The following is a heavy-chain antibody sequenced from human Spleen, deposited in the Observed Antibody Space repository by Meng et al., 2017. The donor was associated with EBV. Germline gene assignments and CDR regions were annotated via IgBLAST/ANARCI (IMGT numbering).Heavy chain of an antibody. V-gene: IGHV1-18*01. J-gene: IGHJ4*02. CDR2: VKSYSGDT. CDR1: GYTFTRSD. Sequence: QLLQSGAEVKEPGASVKVSCKASGYTFTRSDISWVRQAPGQGLEWVGRVKSYSGDTYYAEKFQGRVILTTDTSTSTAYMELRGLRSDDTAVYYCARGGATYPRYWGQGALVTVSS. CDR3: ARGGATYPRY. D-gene: IGHD4/OR15-4a*01.